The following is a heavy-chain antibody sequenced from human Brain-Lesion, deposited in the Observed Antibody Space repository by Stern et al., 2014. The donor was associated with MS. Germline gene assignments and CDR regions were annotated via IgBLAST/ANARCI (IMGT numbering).Heavy chain of an antibody. CDR3: ARTYSSGWYGGHAFDI. J-gene: IGHJ3*02. D-gene: IGHD6-19*01. Sequence: VQLVESGAEVKKPGESLKISCKGSGYRFDNYWIGWVRQKPGKGLGWTGLLFTADSDTRYSPSLQGQVTISADKSISTVYLQWSSLKASDTAMYYCARTYSSGWYGGHAFDIWGQGTMVTVSS. V-gene: IGHV5-51*01. CDR1: GYRFDNYW. CDR2: LFTADSDT.